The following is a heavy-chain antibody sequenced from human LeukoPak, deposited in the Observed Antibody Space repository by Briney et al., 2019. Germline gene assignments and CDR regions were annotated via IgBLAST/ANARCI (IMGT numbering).Heavy chain of an antibody. J-gene: IGHJ4*02. CDR2: IKQDGSEK. CDR3: AREVATPCFDY. D-gene: IGHD5-12*01. Sequence: PGGSLRLSCAASGLTFSKYSMTWVRQAPGKGLEWVANIKQDGSEKYYVDSVKGRFTISRDNAKNSLYLQMNSLRAEDTAVYYCAREVATPCFDYWGQGTLVTVSS. V-gene: IGHV3-7*01. CDR1: GLTFSKYS.